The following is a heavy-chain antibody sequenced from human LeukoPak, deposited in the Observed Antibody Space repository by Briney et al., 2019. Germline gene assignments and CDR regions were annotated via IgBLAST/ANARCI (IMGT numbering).Heavy chain of an antibody. CDR1: GFTFSSYA. Sequence: GGSLRLSCAASGFTFSSYAMNWVLQAPGKGLEWISYIRSTSSTIYHADSVKGRFTISRDNAKNSLYLQMNSLRDEDTAVYYCARSYSFDYWGQGTLVTVSS. J-gene: IGHJ4*02. D-gene: IGHD2-21*01. CDR2: IRSTSSTI. CDR3: ARSYSFDY. V-gene: IGHV3-48*02.